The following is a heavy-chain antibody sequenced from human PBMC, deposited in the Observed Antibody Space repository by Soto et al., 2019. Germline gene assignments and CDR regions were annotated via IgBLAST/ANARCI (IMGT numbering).Heavy chain of an antibody. D-gene: IGHD6-19*01. V-gene: IGHV4-39*02. CDR1: GDSITSNSYF. CDR2: IYYSGTT. CDR3: ARDFAVDYFDY. J-gene: IGHJ4*01. Sequence: SETLSLTCTVSGDSITSNSYFWAWIRQPPGKGLEWIGSIYYSGTTYYNPSLKSRVTISVDRSKNQFSLKLSSVTAADTAVYYCARDFAVDYFDYWGQGALVTVSS.